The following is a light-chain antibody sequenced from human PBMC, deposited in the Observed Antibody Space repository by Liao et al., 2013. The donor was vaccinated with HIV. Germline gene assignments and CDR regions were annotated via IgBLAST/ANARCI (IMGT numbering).Light chain of an antibody. V-gene: IGLV3-1*01. CDR1: KLGDKY. CDR3: QAWDSSSWV. Sequence: SYELTQPPSVSVSPGQTASITCSGHKLGDKYACWYQQKPGQSPVLVIYQHSKRPSGIPERFSGSNSGNTATLTISGTQAMDEADYYCQAWDSSSWVFGGGTKLTVL. CDR2: QHS. J-gene: IGLJ3*02.